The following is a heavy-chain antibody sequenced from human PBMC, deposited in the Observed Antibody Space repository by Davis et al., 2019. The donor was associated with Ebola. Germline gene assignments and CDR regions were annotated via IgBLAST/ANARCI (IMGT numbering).Heavy chain of an antibody. J-gene: IGHJ4*02. D-gene: IGHD1-20*01. V-gene: IGHV3-33*06. CDR3: AKGGYNWNEDGFDY. CDR2: IWYDGSNK. CDR1: GFTFSSYG. Sequence: GESLKISCAASGFTFSSYGMHWVRQAPGKGLEWVAVIWYDGSNKYYADSVKGRFTISRDNSKNTLYLQMNSLRGEDTAVYYCAKGGYNWNEDGFDYWGQGTLVTVSS.